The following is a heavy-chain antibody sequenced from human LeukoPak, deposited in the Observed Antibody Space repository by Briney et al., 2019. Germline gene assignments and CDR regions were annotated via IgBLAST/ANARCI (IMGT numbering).Heavy chain of an antibody. Sequence: ASVKVSCKASGYTFTGYYMHWVRQAPGQGLEWMGWINPDSGGTNYAQKFQGRVTMTRDTSISAVYMELSRLRSDDTAVYYSVRERVLSTYYYDSRGYLFFDYWGQGTLVTVSS. CDR3: VRERVLSTYYYDSRGYLFFDY. CDR2: INPDSGGT. CDR1: GYTFTGYY. D-gene: IGHD3-22*01. J-gene: IGHJ4*02. V-gene: IGHV1-2*02.